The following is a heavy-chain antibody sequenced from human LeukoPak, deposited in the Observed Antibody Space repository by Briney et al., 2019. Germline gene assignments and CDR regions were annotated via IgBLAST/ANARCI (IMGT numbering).Heavy chain of an antibody. J-gene: IGHJ4*02. CDR1: GSTFSTYW. Sequence: GGSLRLSCAASGSTFSTYWMHWVRQAPGKGLVWVSRINTDGSGTIYADSVKGRFTISRDNAKNTVYLQMNSLRVEDTAVYYCARGIVGTTMGRYWGQGTLVTVSS. D-gene: IGHD1-26*01. CDR2: INTDGSGT. V-gene: IGHV3-74*01. CDR3: ARGIVGTTMGRY.